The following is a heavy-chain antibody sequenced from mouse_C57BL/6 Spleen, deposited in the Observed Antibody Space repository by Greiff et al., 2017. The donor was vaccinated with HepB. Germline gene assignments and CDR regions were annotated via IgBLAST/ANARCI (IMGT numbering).Heavy chain of an antibody. Sequence: EVQVVESGGGLVQPGGSMKLSCAASGFTFSDAWMDWVRQSPEKGLEWVAEIRNKANNHATYYAESVKGRFTISRDDSKSSVYLQMNSLRAEDTVIYYCTSPDSSGYYFDYWGQGTTLTVSS. CDR3: TSPDSSGYYFDY. CDR2: IRNKANNHAT. V-gene: IGHV6-6*01. J-gene: IGHJ2*01. D-gene: IGHD3-2*02. CDR1: GFTFSDAW.